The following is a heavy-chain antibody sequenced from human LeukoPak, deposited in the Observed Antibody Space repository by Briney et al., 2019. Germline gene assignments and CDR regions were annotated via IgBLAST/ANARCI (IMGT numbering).Heavy chain of an antibody. CDR1: GYTFTSYG. D-gene: IGHD6-13*01. Sequence: GASVKVSCKASGYTFTSYGISWVRQAPGQGLEWMGWISAYNGNTNYAQKLQGRVTMTTDTSTSTAYMELRSLRSNDTAVYYCARARIAGTLIIDDYWGQGTLVTVSS. CDR2: ISAYNGNT. V-gene: IGHV1-18*01. J-gene: IGHJ4*02. CDR3: ARARIAGTLIIDDY.